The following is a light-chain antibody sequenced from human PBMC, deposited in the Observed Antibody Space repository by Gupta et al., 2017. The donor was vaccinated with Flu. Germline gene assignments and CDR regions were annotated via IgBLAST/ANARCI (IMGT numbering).Light chain of an antibody. CDR3: MQALQTPRT. CDR1: QSLLHSNGYNY. Sequence: ISCRSSQSLLHSNGYNYLDWYLQKPGQSPQLLIYLGSNRASGVPDRFSGSGSGTDFTLKISRVEAEDVGVYYCMQALQTPRTLGQGTKLEIK. V-gene: IGKV2-28*01. CDR2: LGS. J-gene: IGKJ2*01.